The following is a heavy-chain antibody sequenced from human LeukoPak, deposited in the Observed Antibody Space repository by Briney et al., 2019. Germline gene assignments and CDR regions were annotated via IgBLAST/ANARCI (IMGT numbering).Heavy chain of an antibody. Sequence: SETLSLTCTVSGGSISSYYWTWIRQPPGKGLAWIGVIYYSGRTNYNPSLKSRVTILVDTSKNQFSLRLSSVTAADTAVYYCARTGSYDTNGLDSWGQGTLVIVSS. J-gene: IGHJ4*02. V-gene: IGHV4-59*08. CDR3: ARTGSYDTNGLDS. CDR2: IYYSGRT. CDR1: GGSISSYY. D-gene: IGHD2-8*01.